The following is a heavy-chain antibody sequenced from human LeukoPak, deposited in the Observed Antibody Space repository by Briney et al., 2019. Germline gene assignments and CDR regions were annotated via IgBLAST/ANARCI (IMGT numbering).Heavy chain of an antibody. V-gene: IGHV4-59*01. Sequence: PSETLSLTCTVSGDSLYNYYWSWLRQTPGEGLEWIVFVAYSGNSNYNPSLESRVTISIDTSKNQFSLKLNSVAAADTAMYYCARVVRGAVTFNRFDPWGQGTLVTVSS. CDR1: GDSLYNYY. CDR2: VAYSGNS. J-gene: IGHJ5*02. CDR3: ARVVRGAVTFNRFDP. D-gene: IGHD3-10*02.